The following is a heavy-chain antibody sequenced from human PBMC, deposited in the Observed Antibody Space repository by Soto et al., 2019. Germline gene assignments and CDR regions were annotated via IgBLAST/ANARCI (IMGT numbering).Heavy chain of an antibody. Sequence: EVQLLESGGGLVQPGGSLRLSCAASGFTFSTYAMNWVRQTPGKGLDWVSSISGSGGSTYYADFVKGRFTISRDNSKNTLDLQMNSLRAEDTAVYYCAKALGELWFGDLLPDYWGQGTLVTVSS. CDR3: AKALGELWFGDLLPDY. CDR1: GFTFSTYA. D-gene: IGHD3-10*01. CDR2: ISGSGGST. J-gene: IGHJ4*02. V-gene: IGHV3-23*01.